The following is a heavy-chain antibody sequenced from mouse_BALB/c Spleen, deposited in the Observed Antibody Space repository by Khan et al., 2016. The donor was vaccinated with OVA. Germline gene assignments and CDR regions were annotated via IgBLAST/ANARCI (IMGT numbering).Heavy chain of an antibody. CDR3: ARIYGGDFDY. D-gene: IGHD1-1*01. J-gene: IGHJ2*01. Sequence: EVQLQESGPGLVKPSQSLSLTCTVTGYSITSDYAWNWIRQFPGNKLEWMGYISYSGNIHYNPSLKRRISITRDTSKNQFFLQLNSVTTEDTATYYCARIYGGDFDYWGQGTTLTVSS. CDR1: GYSITSDYA. CDR2: ISYSGNI. V-gene: IGHV3-2*02.